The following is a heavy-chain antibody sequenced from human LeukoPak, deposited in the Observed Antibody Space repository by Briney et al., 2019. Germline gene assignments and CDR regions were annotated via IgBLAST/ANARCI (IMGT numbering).Heavy chain of an antibody. J-gene: IGHJ4*02. CDR1: GYTFTSYD. CDR2: MNPNSGNT. Sequence: ASVKVSCKASGYTFTSYDINWVRQATGQGLEWMGWMNPNSGNTGYAQKFQGRVTITRNTSISTAYMELSSLRSEDTAVYYCARSPRNYDYVWGSYRLFDYWGQGTLVTVSS. CDR3: ARSPRNYDYVWGSYRLFDY. V-gene: IGHV1-8*01. D-gene: IGHD3-16*02.